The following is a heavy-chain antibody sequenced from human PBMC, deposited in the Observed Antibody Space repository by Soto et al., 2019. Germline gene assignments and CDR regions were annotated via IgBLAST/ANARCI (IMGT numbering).Heavy chain of an antibody. V-gene: IGHV1-69*06. CDR3: AGRCDGTNCLEPFDY. Sequence: ASVKVSCKASGGTFNNYVINWVRQAPGQGLEWMARTIPIFGTANYAQKFQGRVTITADKSTSTAYMQLNSLRSEDTAVYYCAGRCDGTNCLEPFDYWGQGTLVTVSS. CDR1: GGTFNNYV. CDR2: TIPIFGTA. J-gene: IGHJ4*02. D-gene: IGHD2-2*01.